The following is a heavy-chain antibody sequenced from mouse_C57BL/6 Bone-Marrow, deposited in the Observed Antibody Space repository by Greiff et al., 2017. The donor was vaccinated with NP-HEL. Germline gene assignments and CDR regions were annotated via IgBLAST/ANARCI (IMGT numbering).Heavy chain of an antibody. CDR1: GFTFSDFY. CDR2: SRNKANDYTT. V-gene: IGHV7-1*01. J-gene: IGHJ4*01. CDR3: ARDGGYYYGSSYRAMDY. Sequence: DVKLVESGGGLVQSGRSLRLSCATSGFTFSDFYMEWVRQAPGKGLEWIAASRNKANDYTTEYSASVKGRFIVSRDTSQSILYLQMNALRAEDTAIYYWARDGGYYYGSSYRAMDYWGQGTSVTVSS. D-gene: IGHD1-1*01.